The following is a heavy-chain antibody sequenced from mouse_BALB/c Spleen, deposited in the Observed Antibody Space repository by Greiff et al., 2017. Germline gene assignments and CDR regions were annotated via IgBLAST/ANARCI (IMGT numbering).Heavy chain of an antibody. CDR2: ISSGGSYT. V-gene: IGHV5-6*02. Sequence: EVMLVVSGGDLVKPGGSLKLSCAASGFTFSSYGMSWVRQTPDKRLEWVATISSGGSYTYYPDSVKGRFTISRDNAKNTLYLQMSSLKSEDTAMYYCARRSITTVVGPYAMDYWGQGTSVTVSS. CDR3: ARRSITTVVGPYAMDY. D-gene: IGHD1-1*01. J-gene: IGHJ4*01. CDR1: GFTFSSYG.